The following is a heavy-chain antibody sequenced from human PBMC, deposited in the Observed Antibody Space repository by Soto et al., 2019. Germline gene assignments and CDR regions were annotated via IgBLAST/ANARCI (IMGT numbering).Heavy chain of an antibody. J-gene: IGHJ4*02. Sequence: ASVKVSCKVSVYTLNELSMHWVRQAPGKGLEWVGGFDPEDGETIYAQKFQGRVTMTEDTSTDTAYMELSSLRSEDTAVYYCAAGPEISSGYTYYFDYWGQGTLVTVSS. CDR1: VYTLNELS. CDR2: FDPEDGET. V-gene: IGHV1-24*01. CDR3: AAGPEISSGYTYYFDY. D-gene: IGHD6-19*01.